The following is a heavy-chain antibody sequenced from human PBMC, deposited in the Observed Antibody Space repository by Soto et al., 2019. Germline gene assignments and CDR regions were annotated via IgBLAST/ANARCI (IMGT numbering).Heavy chain of an antibody. CDR3: AKDREGYCSSTSCYNWFDP. CDR2: ISGSGGST. CDR1: GFTFSSYA. V-gene: IGHV3-23*01. J-gene: IGHJ5*02. Sequence: GGSLRLSCAASGFTFSSYAMSWVRQAPGKGLEWVSAISGSGGSTYYADSVKGRFTISRDNSKNTLYLQMNSLRAEDTAVYYCAKDREGYCSSTSCYNWFDPWGQGTLVTVSS. D-gene: IGHD2-2*01.